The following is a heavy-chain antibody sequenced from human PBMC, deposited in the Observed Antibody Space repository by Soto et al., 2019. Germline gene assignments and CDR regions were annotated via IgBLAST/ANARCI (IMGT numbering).Heavy chain of an antibody. V-gene: IGHV3-11*01. CDR3: ATHYDMWSGYLSPVDY. CDR2: IDTSGTKI. D-gene: IGHD3-3*01. Sequence: QVQLVESGGDLVKPGGSLRLSCAASGYTFSDDYMSWIRQAPGKGLEWISYIDTSGTKIYYADSVKGRFTITRDNAKNSLYLEMNSRRDEDTAVYYCATHYDMWSGYLSPVDYWGQGTLVTVSS. J-gene: IGHJ4*02. CDR1: GYTFSDDY.